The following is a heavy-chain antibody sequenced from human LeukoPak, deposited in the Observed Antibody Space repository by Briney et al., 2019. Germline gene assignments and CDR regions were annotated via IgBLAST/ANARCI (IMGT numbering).Heavy chain of an antibody. V-gene: IGHV1-8*03. D-gene: IGHD6-13*01. CDR1: GYTFTSYD. CDR2: MNPNSGNT. CDR3: ARGPGRSSWYFQDYNWFDP. J-gene: IGHJ5*02. Sequence: ASVKVSCKASGYTFTSYDINWVRQATGQGLEWMGWMNPNSGNTGYAQKFQGRVTITRNTSISTAYMELSSLRSEDTAVYYCARGPGRSSWYFQDYNWFDPWGQGTLVTVSS.